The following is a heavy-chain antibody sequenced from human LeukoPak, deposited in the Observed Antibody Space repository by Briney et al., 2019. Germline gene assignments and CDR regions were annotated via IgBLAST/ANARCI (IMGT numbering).Heavy chain of an antibody. J-gene: IGHJ6*03. CDR2: IYYSGST. CDR3: GFASYYYYMDV. CDR1: GGSISSSSYY. Sequence: KPSETLSLTCTVSGGSISSSSYYWGWIRQPPGKGLEWIGCIYYSGSTYYNPSLKSRVTISVDTSKNQFSLKLSSVTAADTAVYYCGFASYYYYMDVWGKGTTVTVSS. V-gene: IGHV4-39*01.